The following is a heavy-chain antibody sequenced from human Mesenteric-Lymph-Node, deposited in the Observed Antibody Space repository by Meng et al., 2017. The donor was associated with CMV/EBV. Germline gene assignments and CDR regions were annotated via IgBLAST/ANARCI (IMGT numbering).Heavy chain of an antibody. Sequence: GESLKISCKGSGYSFTSYWIGWVRQMPGKGLEWIGIIYPGDSQTRYSPSFQGQVTISADKSIATVYLHWNNLKASDTAVYYCARPADYDYHSGLGWGQGTLVTVSS. V-gene: IGHV5-51*01. CDR2: IYPGDSQT. J-gene: IGHJ4*02. D-gene: IGHD5-12*01. CDR1: GYSFTSYW. CDR3: ARPADYDYHSGLG.